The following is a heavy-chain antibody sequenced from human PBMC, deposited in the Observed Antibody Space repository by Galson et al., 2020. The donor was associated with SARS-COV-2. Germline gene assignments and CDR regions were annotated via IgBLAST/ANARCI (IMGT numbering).Heavy chain of an antibody. CDR1: GGYFSGYY. V-gene: IGHV4-34*01. Sequence: SETLSLTCAAYGGYFSGYYWTWIRQAPGKGLEWIGDIKTSGDNKYCPSINSRVTISIDTSRNQLYLKLTTVTAADTALYFCARGRQGVVPSPVLGLGPFYSYSSMDVCGKGTAVIVSS. D-gene: IGHD3-16*01. J-gene: IGHJ6*03. CDR2: IKTSGDN. CDR3: ARGRQGVVPSPVLGLGPFYSYSSMDV.